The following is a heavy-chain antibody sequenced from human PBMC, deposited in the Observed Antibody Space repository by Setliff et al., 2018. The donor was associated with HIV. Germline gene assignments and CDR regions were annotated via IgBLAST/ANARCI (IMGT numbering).Heavy chain of an antibody. CDR3: ARGSCSGGSCYHYYGMDV. J-gene: IGHJ6*02. D-gene: IGHD2-15*01. V-gene: IGHV1-69*10. CDR1: GGTFSSYA. Sequence: ASVKVSCKASGGTFSSYAISWVRQAPGQGLEWMGGIIPILGIANYAQKFQGRVTITADKSTSTAYMELSSLRSEDTAVYYCARGSCSGGSCYHYYGMDVWGQGTTVTVS. CDR2: IIPILGIA.